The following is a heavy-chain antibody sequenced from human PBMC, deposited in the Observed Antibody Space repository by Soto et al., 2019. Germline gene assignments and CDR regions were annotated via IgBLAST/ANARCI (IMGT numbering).Heavy chain of an antibody. V-gene: IGHV3-30*18. D-gene: IGHD3-16*01. Sequence: QVQLVESGGGVVQPGRSLRLSCAASGFTFSSYGMHWVRQAPGKGLEWVAVISYDGSNKYYADSVKGRFTISRDNSKNTLYLQMNSLRAEDTAVYYCAKDQDTWGHYGMDVWGQGTTVTGSS. CDR1: GFTFSSYG. CDR2: ISYDGSNK. CDR3: AKDQDTWGHYGMDV. J-gene: IGHJ6*02.